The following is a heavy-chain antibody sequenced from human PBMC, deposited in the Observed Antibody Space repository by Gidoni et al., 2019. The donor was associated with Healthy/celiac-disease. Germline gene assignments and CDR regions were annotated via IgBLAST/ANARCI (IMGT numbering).Heavy chain of an antibody. V-gene: IGHV3-48*02. CDR1: GFTFSSYS. CDR2: ISSSSSTI. CDR3: ARMRYYDISDGMDV. J-gene: IGHJ6*02. Sequence: EVQLVESGGCLVQPGGSLRLSCAASGFTFSSYSMNWVRQAPGKGLEWVSYISSSSSTIYYADSVKGRFTISRDNAKNSLYLQMNSLRDEDTAVYYCARMRYYDISDGMDVWGQGTTVTVSS. D-gene: IGHD3-9*01.